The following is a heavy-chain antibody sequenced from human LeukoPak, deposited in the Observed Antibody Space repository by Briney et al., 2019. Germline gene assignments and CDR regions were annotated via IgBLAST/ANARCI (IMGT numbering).Heavy chain of an antibody. V-gene: IGHV3-21*01. CDR1: GFTFSSYS. CDR3: ARVRYNWSPPDY. Sequence: GGSLRLSCAASGFTFSSYSMNWVRQAPGKGLEWVSSISSSSSYIYYTDSVKGRFTISRDNAKNSLYLQMNSLRAEDTAVYYCARVRYNWSPPDYWGQGTLVTVSS. J-gene: IGHJ4*02. D-gene: IGHD1-20*01. CDR2: ISSSSSYI.